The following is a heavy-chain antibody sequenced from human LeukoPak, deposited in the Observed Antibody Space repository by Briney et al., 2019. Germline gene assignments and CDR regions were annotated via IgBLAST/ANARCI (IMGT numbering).Heavy chain of an antibody. CDR1: GFTFSSYW. Sequence: GGSLRLSCAASGFTFSSYWMSWVRQAPGKGLEWVANIKQDGSEKYYVDSVKGRFTISRDNAKNSLYLQMNSLRAGDTAVYYCARVVYDFWSGYSLDYWGQGTLVTVSS. D-gene: IGHD3-3*01. J-gene: IGHJ4*02. V-gene: IGHV3-7*01. CDR2: IKQDGSEK. CDR3: ARVVYDFWSGYSLDY.